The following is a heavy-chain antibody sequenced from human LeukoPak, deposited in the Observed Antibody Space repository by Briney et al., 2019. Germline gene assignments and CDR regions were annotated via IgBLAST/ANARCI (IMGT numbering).Heavy chain of an antibody. Sequence: GGSLRLSCAASGFTFSDYGMHWVRQAPGKGLEWVAVVSYDGTNEKYADPVKGRFTISRDNSKNTLSLQMDNLRVDDTAVYFCATGRVQLDYWGQGALVSVSS. CDR3: ATGRVQLDY. D-gene: IGHD3-10*01. J-gene: IGHJ4*02. CDR2: VSYDGTNE. V-gene: IGHV3-30*03. CDR1: GFTFSDYG.